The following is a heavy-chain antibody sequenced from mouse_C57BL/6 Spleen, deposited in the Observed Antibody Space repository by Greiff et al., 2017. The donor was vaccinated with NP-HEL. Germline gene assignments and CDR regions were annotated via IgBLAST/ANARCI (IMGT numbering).Heavy chain of an antibody. CDR3: AGGGTGRYYFDY. Sequence: QVQLQQSGPELVKPGASVKISCKASGYAFSSSWMNWVKQRPGKGLEWIGRIYPGDGDTNYNGKFKGKATLTADKSSSTAYMQLSSLTSGDSAVYFCAGGGTGRYYFDYWGQGTTLTVSS. CDR2: IYPGDGDT. D-gene: IGHD4-1*01. J-gene: IGHJ2*01. V-gene: IGHV1-82*01. CDR1: GYAFSSSW.